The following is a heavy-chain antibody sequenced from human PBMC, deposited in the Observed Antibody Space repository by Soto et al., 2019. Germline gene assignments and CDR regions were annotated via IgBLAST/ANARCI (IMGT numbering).Heavy chain of an antibody. CDR2: IIPIFGTA. Sequence: ASVKVSCKASGGTFSSYAISWVRQAPGQGLEWMGGIIPIFGTANYAQKFQGRVTITADESTSTAYMELSSLRSEDTAVYYCARDPPPSDPYYYYYYGMDVWGQGTTVTVSS. CDR1: GGTFSSYA. D-gene: IGHD2-21*02. J-gene: IGHJ6*02. V-gene: IGHV1-69*13. CDR3: ARDPPPSDPYYYYYYGMDV.